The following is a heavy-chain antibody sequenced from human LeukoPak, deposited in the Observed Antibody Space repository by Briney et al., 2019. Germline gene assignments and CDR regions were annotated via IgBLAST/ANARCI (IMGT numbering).Heavy chain of an antibody. V-gene: IGHV4-39*07. CDR3: ARDVKLYFDY. Sequence: SETLSLTCTVSGGSISSSSYYWGWIRQPPGKGLEWIVSIYYSGSTYYNPSLKSRVTISVDTSKNQFSLKLSSVTAADTAVYYCARDVKLYFDYWGQGTLVTVSS. CDR2: IYYSGST. J-gene: IGHJ4*02. D-gene: IGHD1-1*01. CDR1: GGSISSSSYY.